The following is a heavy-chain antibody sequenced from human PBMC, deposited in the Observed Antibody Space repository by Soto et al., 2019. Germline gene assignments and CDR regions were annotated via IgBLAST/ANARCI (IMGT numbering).Heavy chain of an antibody. Sequence: QLQLQESRSGLVKHSQTLSLTCAVSGGSISTGGYSWSWIRQPPGQGLEWIAYIYHSVSTYYNPSLKSRVTISVDRSKNQFSLKLSSVTAADTAVYYCARVPDYWGQGTLVTVSS. J-gene: IGHJ4*02. V-gene: IGHV4-30-2*01. CDR1: GGSISTGGYS. CDR3: ARVPDY. CDR2: IYHSVST.